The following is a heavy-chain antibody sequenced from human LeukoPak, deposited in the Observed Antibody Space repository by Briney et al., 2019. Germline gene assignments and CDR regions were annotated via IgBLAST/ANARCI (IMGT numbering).Heavy chain of an antibody. V-gene: IGHV4-61*09. CDR2: IYSSGTT. CDR1: GDSINSGNNY. Sequence: PSQTLSLTCTVSGDSINSGNNYWSWIRQPAGKGPEWIGHIYSSGTTNYNPSLKSRVTMSVDTSKYQFSLKLTSVTAADTAVYYCAREAGSYDSSGYYSLYYSFDYWGQGTLVTVSS. J-gene: IGHJ4*02. D-gene: IGHD3-22*01. CDR3: AREAGSYDSSGYYSLYYSFDY.